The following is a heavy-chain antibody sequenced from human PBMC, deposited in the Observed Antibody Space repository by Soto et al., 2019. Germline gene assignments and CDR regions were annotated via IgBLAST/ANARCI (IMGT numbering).Heavy chain of an antibody. J-gene: IGHJ4*02. CDR2: IWYDGSNK. CDR1: GFTFSSYG. Sequence: GGSLRLSCAASGFTFSSYGMHWVRQAPGKGLEWVAVIWYDGSNKYYADSVKGRFTISRDNSKNTLYLQMNSLRAEDTAVYYCARGERYDYVWGSERRLDYWGQGTLVTVSS. D-gene: IGHD3-16*01. CDR3: ARGERYDYVWGSERRLDY. V-gene: IGHV3-33*01.